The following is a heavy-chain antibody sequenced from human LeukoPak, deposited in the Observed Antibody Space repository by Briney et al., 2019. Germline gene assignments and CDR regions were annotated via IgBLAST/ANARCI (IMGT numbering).Heavy chain of an antibody. CDR2: INHSGST. D-gene: IGHD3-22*01. CDR1: GGSFSGYY. J-gene: IGHJ3*02. CDR3: ASLYYYDSSGYYYSAFDI. V-gene: IGHV4-34*01. Sequence: PSETLSLTCAVYGGSFSGYYWSWIRQPPGKGLEWIGEINHSGSTNYNPSLKSRVTISVDTSKNQFSLKLSSVTAADTAVYYCASLYYYDSSGYYYSAFDIWGQGTMVTVSS.